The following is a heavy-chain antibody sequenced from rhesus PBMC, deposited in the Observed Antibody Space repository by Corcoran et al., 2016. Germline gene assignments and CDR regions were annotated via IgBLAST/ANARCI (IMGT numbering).Heavy chain of an antibody. D-gene: IGHD5-24*01. V-gene: IGHV4-169*01. CDR1: GGSISSSY. CDR2: IYGSGSST. Sequence: QLQLQESGPGLVKPSETLSVTCAVSGGSISSSYWSWIRPAPGKGLEGIGYIYGSGSSTNYNPALNRLVTLSLDTSKNQLSLKLSSVTTADTAVYYCARRRLDIDYWGQGVLVTVSS. J-gene: IGHJ4*01. CDR3: ARRRLDIDY.